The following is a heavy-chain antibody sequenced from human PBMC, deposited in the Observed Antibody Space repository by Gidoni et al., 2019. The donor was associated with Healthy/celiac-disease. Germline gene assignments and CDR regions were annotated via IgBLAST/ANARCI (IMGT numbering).Heavy chain of an antibody. CDR2: ISSNGGST. CDR1: GFTFSSYA. J-gene: IGHJ5*02. CDR3: VKDRGQAYMTSNWFDP. D-gene: IGHD2-21*02. Sequence: EVQLVESGGGLVQPGGSLRLSCSASGFTFSSYAMHWVRQAPGKGLEYVSAISSNGGSTYYADSVNGRFTISRDNSKNTLYLQMSSLRAEDTAVYYCVKDRGQAYMTSNWFDPWGQGTLVTVSS. V-gene: IGHV3-64D*06.